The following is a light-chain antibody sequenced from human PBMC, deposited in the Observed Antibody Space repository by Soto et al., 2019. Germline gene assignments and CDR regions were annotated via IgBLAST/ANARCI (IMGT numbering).Light chain of an antibody. CDR1: QDFSSR. CDR2: TAS. V-gene: IGKV1-12*01. CDR3: QQYSSWPFT. Sequence: DIQMTQSPSSVSASVGDRVTITCRASQDFSSRLAWYQQKPGKAPKLLIYTASGLQSGVPSRFSGSGSGTDFTLTISSLQPEDFAIYYCQQYSSWPFTFGPGTKVAIE. J-gene: IGKJ3*01.